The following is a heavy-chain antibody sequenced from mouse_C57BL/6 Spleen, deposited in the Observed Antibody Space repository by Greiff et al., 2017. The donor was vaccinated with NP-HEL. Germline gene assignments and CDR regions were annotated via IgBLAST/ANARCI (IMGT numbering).Heavy chain of an antibody. V-gene: IGHV1-52*01. CDR3: ARERNYDYSRAWIAY. D-gene: IGHD2-4*01. CDR2: IDPSDSET. CDR1: GYTFTSYW. Sequence: QVQLKQPGAELVRPGSSVKLSCKASGYTFTSYWMHWVKQRPIQGLEWIGNIDPSDSETHYNQKFTDKATLTVDKSSSTAYMQISSRTSEDSAVEYDARERNYDYSRAWIAYWGQGTLVTVSA. J-gene: IGHJ3*01.